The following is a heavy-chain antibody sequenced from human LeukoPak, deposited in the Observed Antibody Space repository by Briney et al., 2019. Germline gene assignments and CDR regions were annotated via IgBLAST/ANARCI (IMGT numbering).Heavy chain of an antibody. D-gene: IGHD3-22*01. CDR2: INHSGSA. J-gene: IGHJ4*02. CDR3: ARSEPTNRNYYYDSSGYYYGDY. V-gene: IGHV4-34*01. Sequence: PSETLSLTCAVYGGSFSGYYWSWIRQPPGKGLEWIGEINHSGSANYNPSLKSRVTISVDTSKNQFSLKLSSVTAADMAVYYCARSEPTNRNYYYDSSGYYYGDYWGQGTLVTVSS. CDR1: GGSFSGYY.